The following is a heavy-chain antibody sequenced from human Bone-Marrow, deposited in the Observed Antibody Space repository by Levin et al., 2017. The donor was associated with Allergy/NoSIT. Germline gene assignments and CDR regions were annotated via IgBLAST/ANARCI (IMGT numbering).Heavy chain of an antibody. J-gene: IGHJ3*02. Sequence: GESLKISCEGSGYSVTSYWIGWVRQMPGKGLEWMGIIYPADSDTRYSPSFQGQVTISADKSINTVYLHWSSLKASDTAMYYCARHTYYYGSGIWGQGTMVTVSS. CDR1: GYSVTSYW. CDR2: IYPADSDT. CDR3: ARHTYYYGSGI. D-gene: IGHD3-10*01. V-gene: IGHV5-51*01.